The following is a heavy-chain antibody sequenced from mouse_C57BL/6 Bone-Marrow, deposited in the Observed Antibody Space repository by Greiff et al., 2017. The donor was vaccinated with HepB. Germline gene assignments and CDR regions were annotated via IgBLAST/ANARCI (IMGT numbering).Heavy chain of an antibody. J-gene: IGHJ3*01. Sequence: VQLQQSGTVLARPGASVKMSCKTSGYTFTSYWMHWVKQRPGQGLEWIGAIYPGNSDTSYNQKFKGKAKLTAVTSASTAYMELSSLTNEDSAVYYCILYDYDSWFAYWGQGTLVTVSA. CDR2: IYPGNSDT. CDR1: GYTFTSYW. V-gene: IGHV1-5*01. CDR3: ILYDYDSWFAY. D-gene: IGHD2-4*01.